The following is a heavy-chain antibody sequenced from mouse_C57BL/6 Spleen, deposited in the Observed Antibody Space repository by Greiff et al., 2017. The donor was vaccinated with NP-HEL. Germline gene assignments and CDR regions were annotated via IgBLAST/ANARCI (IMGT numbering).Heavy chain of an antibody. Sequence: VQLKESGPELVKPGDSVKISCKASGYSFTGYFMNWVMQSHGKSLEWIGRINPYNGDTFYNQKFKGKATLTVDKSSSTAHMELRSLTSEDSAVYYCARSGITTVVPFAYWGQGTLVTVSA. D-gene: IGHD1-1*01. J-gene: IGHJ3*01. V-gene: IGHV1-20*01. CDR3: ARSGITTVVPFAY. CDR1: GYSFTGYF. CDR2: INPYNGDT.